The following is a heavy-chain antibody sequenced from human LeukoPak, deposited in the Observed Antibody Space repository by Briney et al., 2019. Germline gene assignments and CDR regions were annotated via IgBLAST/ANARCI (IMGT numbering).Heavy chain of an antibody. CDR2: INHSGST. CDR1: GGSFSGYY. J-gene: IGHJ4*02. CDR3: ARVGSGDIVVVPAARYGTFDY. Sequence: SETLSLTCAVYGGSFSGYYWSWIRQPPGKGLEWIGEINHSGSTNYNPSLKSRVTISVDTSKNQFSLKLSSVTAADTAVYYCARVGSGDIVVVPAARYGTFDYWGQGTLVTVS. D-gene: IGHD2-2*01. V-gene: IGHV4-34*01.